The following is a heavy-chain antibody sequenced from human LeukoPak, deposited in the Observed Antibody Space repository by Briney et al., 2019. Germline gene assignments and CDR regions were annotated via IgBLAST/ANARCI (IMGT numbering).Heavy chain of an antibody. CDR2: ISSSSSYI. V-gene: IGHV3-21*01. CDR1: GFTFSSYE. Sequence: PGGSLRLSCAASGFTFSSYEMNWVRQAPGKGLEWVSSISSSSSYIYYADSVKGRFTISRDNAKNSLYLQMNSLRAEDTAVYYCARDLPYCSSTSCYGERSYYYYYMDVWGKGTTVTISS. J-gene: IGHJ6*03. D-gene: IGHD2-2*01. CDR3: ARDLPYCSSTSCYGERSYYYYYMDV.